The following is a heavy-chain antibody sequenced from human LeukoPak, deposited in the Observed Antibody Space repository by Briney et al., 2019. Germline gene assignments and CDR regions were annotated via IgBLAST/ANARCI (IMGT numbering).Heavy chain of an antibody. CDR2: IRSNGDTT. J-gene: IGHJ4*02. CDR1: GSTFRSIA. CDR3: AKAQGYGGNSGIDY. V-gene: IGHV3-23*01. D-gene: IGHD4-23*01. Sequence: PGGSLGLSCAASGSTFRSIAMTWVRQAPGKGLEWVSSIRSNGDTTYYADSVKGRFTISRDNSKNTLYLQMNSLRAEDTAVYYCAKAQGYGGNSGIDYWGQGTLVTVSS.